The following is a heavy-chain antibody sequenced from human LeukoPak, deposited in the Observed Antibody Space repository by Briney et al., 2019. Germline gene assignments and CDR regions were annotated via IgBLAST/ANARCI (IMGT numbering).Heavy chain of an antibody. J-gene: IGHJ5*02. CDR2: ISAYNGNT. V-gene: IGHV1-18*01. CDR1: GYTFTSYG. CDR3: ARDEDWNYGTAYEWFDP. Sequence: ASVKVSFKASGYTFTSYGISWVRQAPGQGLEWMGWISAYNGNTNYAQKLQGRVTMTTDTSTSTAYMELRSLRSDDTAVYYCARDEDWNYGTAYEWFDPWGQGTLVTVSS. D-gene: IGHD1-7*01.